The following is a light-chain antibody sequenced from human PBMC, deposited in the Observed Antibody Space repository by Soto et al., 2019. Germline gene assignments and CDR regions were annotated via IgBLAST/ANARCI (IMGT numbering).Light chain of an antibody. V-gene: IGLV2-14*01. CDR2: EVS. CDR1: SSDVGGYNY. Sequence: QSALTQPASVSGSPGQSIAISCTGTSSDVGGYNYVSWYQQLPGKAPKLLISEVSNRPSGVSHRCSGSKSGNTASLPISALQAEDEADYYCSSYRTGGPSVFGSGPKLTVL. CDR3: SSYRTGGPSV. J-gene: IGLJ1*01.